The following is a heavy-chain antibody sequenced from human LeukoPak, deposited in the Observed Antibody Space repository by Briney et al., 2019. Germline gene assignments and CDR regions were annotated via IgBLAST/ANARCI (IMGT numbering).Heavy chain of an antibody. D-gene: IGHD3-3*01. V-gene: IGHV3-7*01. CDR3: ARGGRITVFGNYYYYMDV. CDR1: GFTFSSYS. Sequence: GGSLRLSCAASGFTFSSYSMNWVRQAPGKGLEWVANIKQDGSEKYYVDSVKGRFTVSRDNAKNSLYLQMNSLRAEDTAVYYCARGGRITVFGNYYYYMDVWGNGTTVTVSS. J-gene: IGHJ6*03. CDR2: IKQDGSEK.